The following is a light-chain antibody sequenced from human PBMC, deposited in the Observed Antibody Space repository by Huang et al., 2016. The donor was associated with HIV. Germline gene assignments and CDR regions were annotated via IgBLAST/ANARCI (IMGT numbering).Light chain of an antibody. CDR2: AAS. CDR1: QGISNS. J-gene: IGKJ4*01. CDR3: QQFSSYSPLT. V-gene: IGKV1-9*01. Sequence: IQLTQSPSSLSASVGDRVTITCRASQGISNSLVWYQQKPGRAQKLLIYAASTLQSGVTSRFSGSGSGTDFTLTISSLQPEDSATYYCQQFSSYSPLTFGGGTKVEIK.